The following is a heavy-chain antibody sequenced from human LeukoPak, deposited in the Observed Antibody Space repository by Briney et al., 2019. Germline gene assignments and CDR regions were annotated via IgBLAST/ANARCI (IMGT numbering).Heavy chain of an antibody. V-gene: IGHV1-2*06. CDR3: AREGDILLMVYAIDY. Sequence: GASVKVSCKASGYTFTGYYMHWVRQAPGQGLEWIGRINPNSGGTNYAQKFQGRVTMTRDTSISTAYMELSRLRSDDTAVYYCAREGDILLMVYAIDYWGQGTLVTVSS. CDR2: INPNSGGT. J-gene: IGHJ4*02. D-gene: IGHD2-8*01. CDR1: GYTFTGYY.